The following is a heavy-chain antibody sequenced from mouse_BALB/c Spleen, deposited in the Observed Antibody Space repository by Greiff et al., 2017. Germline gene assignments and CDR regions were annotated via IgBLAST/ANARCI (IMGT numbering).Heavy chain of an antibody. CDR1: GYTFTSYW. Sequence: LQQPGSELVRPGASVKLSCKASGYTFTSYWMHWVKQRHGQGLEWIGNIYPGSGSTNYDEKFKSKGTLTVDTSSSTAYMHLSSLTSEDSAVYYCTRSRDYATFAYWGQGTLVTVSA. V-gene: IGHV1S22*01. CDR2: IYPGSGST. CDR3: TRSRDYATFAY. D-gene: IGHD3-1*01. J-gene: IGHJ3*01.